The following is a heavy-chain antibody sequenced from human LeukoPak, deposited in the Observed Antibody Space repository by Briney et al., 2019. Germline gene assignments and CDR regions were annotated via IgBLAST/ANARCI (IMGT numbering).Heavy chain of an antibody. CDR1: GYTFTSYG. CDR3: ARGVDYGDYYNYFDY. D-gene: IGHD4-17*01. Sequence: GASVKVSCKASGYTFTSYGISWVRQAPGQGLEWMGWISAYNGNTNYARKLQGRVTMTTDTSTSTAYMELRSLRSEDTAVYYCARGVDYGDYYNYFDYWGQGTLVTVSS. CDR2: ISAYNGNT. J-gene: IGHJ4*02. V-gene: IGHV1-18*01.